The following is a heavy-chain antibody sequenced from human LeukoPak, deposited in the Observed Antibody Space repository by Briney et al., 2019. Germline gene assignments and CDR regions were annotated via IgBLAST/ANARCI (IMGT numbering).Heavy chain of an antibody. J-gene: IGHJ5*02. D-gene: IGHD3-10*01. Sequence: KTSETLSLTCTVSGGSISGFHWSWIRQPPGKGLDYIGDVFYRGGTNYSPSLKSRVTIWVDTSRNQVSLKLSSVTAADTAVYYCARDRASYYNWFDPWGQGTLVTVSS. CDR1: GGSISGFH. CDR3: ARDRASYYNWFDP. CDR2: VFYRGGT. V-gene: IGHV4-59*12.